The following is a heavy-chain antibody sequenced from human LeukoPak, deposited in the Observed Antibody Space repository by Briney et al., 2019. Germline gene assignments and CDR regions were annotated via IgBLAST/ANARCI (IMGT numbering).Heavy chain of an antibody. CDR2: IYGAGKT. D-gene: IGHD3-10*01. CDR1: GFSVSKNY. J-gene: IGHJ4*02. Sequence: GGSLRLSCAASGFSVSKNYMNWVRQAPGKGLEWVSVIYGAGKTHYADSVEGRFNISRDNSRNTLYLQLNSLIAEDTAVYYCARDTYYGSGSYYRYTFDSWGQGTMVTVSS. CDR3: ARDTYYGSGSYYRYTFDS. V-gene: IGHV3-53*01.